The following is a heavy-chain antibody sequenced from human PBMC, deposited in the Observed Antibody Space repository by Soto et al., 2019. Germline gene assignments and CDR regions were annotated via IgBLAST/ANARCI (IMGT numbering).Heavy chain of an antibody. J-gene: IGHJ4*02. CDR1: GYTFTIYY. CDR2: INPSGGST. V-gene: IGHV1-46*01. CDR3: ARDSVDTAMPLWYFDY. D-gene: IGHD5-18*01. Sequence: ASVKVSCKASGYTFTIYYMHWVRQAPGQGLEWMGVINPSGGSTSYAQKFQGRVTMTRDTSTSTVYMELSSLRSEDTAVYYCARDSVDTAMPLWYFDYWGQGTLVTVSS.